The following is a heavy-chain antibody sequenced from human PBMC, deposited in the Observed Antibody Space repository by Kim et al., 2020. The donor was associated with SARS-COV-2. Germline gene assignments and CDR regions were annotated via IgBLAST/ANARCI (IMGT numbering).Heavy chain of an antibody. D-gene: IGHD2-2*01. CDR1: GFTFSDYY. CDR3: ARAPEESRYCSSTSCYVGWFDP. J-gene: IGHJ5*02. V-gene: IGHV3-11*04. CDR2: ISSSGSTI. Sequence: GGSLRLSCAASGFTFSDYYMSWIRQAPGKGLEWVSYISSSGSTIYYADSVKGRFTISRDNAKNSLYLQMNSLRAEDTAVYYCARAPEESRYCSSTSCYVGWFDPWGQGTLVTVSS.